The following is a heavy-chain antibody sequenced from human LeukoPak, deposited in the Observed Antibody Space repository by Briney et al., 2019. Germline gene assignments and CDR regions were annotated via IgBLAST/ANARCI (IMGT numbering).Heavy chain of an antibody. J-gene: IGHJ6*04. CDR1: GYTFTSYD. CDR2: MNPNSGNT. CDR3: VRMRWYVRGMDV. V-gene: IGHV1-8*01. D-gene: IGHD2-15*01. Sequence: ASVKVSCKASGYTFTSYDINWVRQATGQGLEWMGWMNPNSGNTDYAQKFQGRVTMTRNTSISTAYRELSSLRSEDTAVYYCVRMRWYVRGMDVGGEGTTVTVSA.